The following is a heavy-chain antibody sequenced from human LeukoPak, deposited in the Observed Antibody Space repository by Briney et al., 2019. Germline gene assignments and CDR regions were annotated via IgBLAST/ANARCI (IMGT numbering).Heavy chain of an antibody. D-gene: IGHD6-19*01. V-gene: IGHV5-51*01. CDR1: GYVVTCYL. J-gene: IGHJ4*02. CDR3: ARLSSADEVSVWTEKYSSGHSTFDY. CDR2: IYSVDADT. Sequence: GESLNISCTGSGYVVTCYLIGWGRQMPGKGMEWMGIIYSVDADTRYSPSFQGQVTMSADNPISTAYLEWSSLKASDTAMYYCARLSSADEVSVWTEKYSSGHSTFDYWGQGTLVTVSS.